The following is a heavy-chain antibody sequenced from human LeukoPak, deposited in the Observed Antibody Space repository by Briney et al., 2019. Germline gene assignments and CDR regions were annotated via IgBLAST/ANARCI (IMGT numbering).Heavy chain of an antibody. CDR2: IRQEGSDK. CDR3: ARDRDCGDGGCYPHFDY. D-gene: IGHD2-15*01. V-gene: IGHV3-7*01. J-gene: IGHJ4*02. CDR1: GFTFSSNW. Sequence: GGSLRLSCAASGFTFSSNWMSWVRQAPGKGLEWVANIRQEGSDKYYMDTVKGRFTISRDNAKNPLSLQMNSLRVEDTAVYYCARDRDCGDGGCYPHFDYWGEGVRVTVSS.